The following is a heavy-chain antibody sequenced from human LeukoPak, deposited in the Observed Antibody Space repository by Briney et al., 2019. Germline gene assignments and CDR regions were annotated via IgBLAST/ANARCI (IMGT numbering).Heavy chain of an antibody. J-gene: IGHJ4*02. CDR2: IIPIFGTA. CDR1: GGTFSSYA. Sequence: SVKVSCKASGGTFSSYAISWVRQAPGQGLEWMGGIIPIFGTANYAQKFQGRVTITADESTSTAYMELSSLRSEDTAVCYCARNGRGYSYGYYFDYWGQGTLVTVSS. CDR3: ARNGRGYSYGYYFDY. D-gene: IGHD5-18*01. V-gene: IGHV1-69*01.